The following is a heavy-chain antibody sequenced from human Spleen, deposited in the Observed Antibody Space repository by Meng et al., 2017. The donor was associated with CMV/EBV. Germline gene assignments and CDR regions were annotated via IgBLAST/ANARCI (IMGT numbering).Heavy chain of an antibody. CDR1: GFTFSTYA. CDR3: ARVFSGYDSPFDF. CDR2: MSYDGGTK. D-gene: IGHD5-12*01. V-gene: IGHV3-30-3*01. Sequence: GESLKISCAASGFTFSTYALHWVRRAPGKGLEWVAVMSYDGGTKYYADSVKGRFTISRDNSKNTLYLHMNSLRAEDTAVYYCARVFSGYDSPFDFWGQGTLVTVSS. J-gene: IGHJ4*02.